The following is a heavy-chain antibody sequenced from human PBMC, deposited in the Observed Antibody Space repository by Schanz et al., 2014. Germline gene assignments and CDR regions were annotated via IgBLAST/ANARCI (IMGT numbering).Heavy chain of an antibody. D-gene: IGHD4-17*01. V-gene: IGHV1-2*06. CDR3: ARDPYGKNSGDFDY. CDR1: GHPFTAYS. CDR2: INLNSGGT. J-gene: IGHJ4*02. Sequence: QVQLVQSGAEVKKPGASVKVSCKASGHPFTAYSMHWVRQAPGQGLEWMGRINLNSGGTNYAENFQGRVTMTRDTSISTAYMELSGLTSDDTAVYFCARDPYGKNSGDFDYWGQGTLVTVSS.